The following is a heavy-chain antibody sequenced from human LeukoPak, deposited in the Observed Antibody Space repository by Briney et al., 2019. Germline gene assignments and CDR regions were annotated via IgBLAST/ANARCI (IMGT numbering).Heavy chain of an antibody. V-gene: IGHV1-69*13. D-gene: IGHD3-22*01. Sequence: SVKVSCKASGYTFTSYGISWVRQAPGQGLEWMGGIIPIFGTANYAQRFQGRVTITADESTSTAYMELSSLRSEDTAVYYCAGTYYYDSSGYYPNWFDPWGQGTLVTVSS. CDR2: IIPIFGTA. CDR1: GYTFTSYG. J-gene: IGHJ5*02. CDR3: AGTYYYDSSGYYPNWFDP.